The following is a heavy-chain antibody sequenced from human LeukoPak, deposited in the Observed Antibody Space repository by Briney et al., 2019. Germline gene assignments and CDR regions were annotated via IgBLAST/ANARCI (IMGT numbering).Heavy chain of an antibody. V-gene: IGHV3-33*01. CDR3: SRDDPGHCSSASCYFAFDS. J-gene: IGHJ4*02. Sequence: GGSLRLSCAASGFTIRGHGMHWVRQAPGKGLEGVAAIWYDGSNKEYIDSVKGRFTISRDDSKHALYLQMNSLRVEDTAVYYCSRDDPGHCSSASCYFAFDSWGQGTLVTVSS. CDR2: IWYDGSNK. D-gene: IGHD2-2*01. CDR1: GFTIRGHG.